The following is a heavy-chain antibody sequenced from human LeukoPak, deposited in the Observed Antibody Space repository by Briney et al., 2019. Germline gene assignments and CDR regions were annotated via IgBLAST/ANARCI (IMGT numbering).Heavy chain of an antibody. D-gene: IGHD2-2*01. J-gene: IGHJ4*02. CDR1: GFTFGSYA. CDR3: AKSGPYCSSTTCNYFDY. Sequence: PGGPLRLSCAASGFTFGSYAMNWVRQAPGKGLEWVSAISGSGDRTFYADSVKGRFTISRDNSKNALFLQMNSLSAEDTAVYYCAKSGPYCSSTTCNYFDYWGQGTLVTVSS. V-gene: IGHV3-23*01. CDR2: ISGSGDRT.